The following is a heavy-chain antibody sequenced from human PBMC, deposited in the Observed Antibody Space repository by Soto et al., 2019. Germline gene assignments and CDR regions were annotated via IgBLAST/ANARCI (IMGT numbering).Heavy chain of an antibody. CDR1: GFTFSSYG. V-gene: IGHV3-30*18. CDR3: AKEGRLRSPAGDYFDS. CDR2: ISYDGSNK. Sequence: GGSLRLSCAASGFTFSSYGMHWVRQAPGKGLEWVAVISYDGSNKYYRDSVRGRFTISRDDSRNTVYLQMNSLRVEDTAVYFCAKEGRLRSPAGDYFDSWAQGSLVTVSS. J-gene: IGHJ4*02. D-gene: IGHD3-10*01.